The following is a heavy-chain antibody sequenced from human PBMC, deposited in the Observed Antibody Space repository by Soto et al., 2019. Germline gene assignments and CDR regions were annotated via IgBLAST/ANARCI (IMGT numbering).Heavy chain of an antibody. CDR1: GFTFSSYA. CDR3: ARAQLLVLGFGFHP. CDR2: ISYDGSNK. Sequence: QVQLVESGGGVVQPGRSLRLSCAASGFTFSSYAMHWVRQAPGKGLEWVAVISYDGSNKYYADSVKGRFTISRDNSKNTLYLQMTSLRAEDTAVYYCARAQLLVLGFGFHPWGQGTLVTVSS. J-gene: IGHJ5*02. V-gene: IGHV3-30-3*01. D-gene: IGHD6-19*01.